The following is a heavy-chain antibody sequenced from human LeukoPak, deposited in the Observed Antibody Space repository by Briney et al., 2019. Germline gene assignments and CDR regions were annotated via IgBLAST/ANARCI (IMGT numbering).Heavy chain of an antibody. V-gene: IGHV3-11*04. CDR2: ITTSGDTT. D-gene: IGHD6-19*01. CDR1: GFTFSDYY. Sequence: GGSLRLSCTASGFTFSDYYMSWLRQAPGKGLEGVSYITTSGDTTYYVDSVKGRFTISRDNAKNSLYLQMNSLRAEDTAVYYCARSIAVAGSVDYWGQGTLVTVSS. CDR3: ARSIAVAGSVDY. J-gene: IGHJ4*02.